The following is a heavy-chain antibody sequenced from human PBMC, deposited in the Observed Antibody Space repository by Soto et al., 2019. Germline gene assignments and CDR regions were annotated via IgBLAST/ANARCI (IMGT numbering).Heavy chain of an antibody. CDR1: GGSISSGDYY. J-gene: IGHJ5*02. D-gene: IGHD6-19*01. CDR2: IYYSGST. Sequence: ASETLSLTCTVSGGSISSGDYYWSWIRQPPGKGLEWIGYIYYSGSTYYNPSLKSRVTISVDTSKNQFSLKLSSVTAADTAVYYCARDGGAAVYSSGWYWNGWFDPWGQGNLVTVSS. V-gene: IGHV4-30-4*01. CDR3: ARDGGAAVYSSGWYWNGWFDP.